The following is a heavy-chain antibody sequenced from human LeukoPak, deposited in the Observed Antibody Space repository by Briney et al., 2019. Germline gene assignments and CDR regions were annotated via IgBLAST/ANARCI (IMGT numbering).Heavy chain of an antibody. V-gene: IGHV4-31*03. CDR1: GGSISSGGYY. D-gene: IGHD6-13*01. J-gene: IGHJ6*02. CDR3: AREGVAAAGTLGLSMDV. CDR2: IYYSGST. Sequence: SQTLSLTCTVSGGSISSGGYYWSWIRQHPGKGLEWIGYIYYSGSTYYNPSLKSRVTISVDTSKNQFSLKLSSVTAADTAVYYCAREGVAAAGTLGLSMDVWGQGTTVTVSS.